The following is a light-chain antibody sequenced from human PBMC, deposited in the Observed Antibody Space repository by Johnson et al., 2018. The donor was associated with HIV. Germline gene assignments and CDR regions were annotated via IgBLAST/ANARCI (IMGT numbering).Light chain of an antibody. V-gene: IGLV1-51*01. CDR3: GTWDSSLNASYV. J-gene: IGLJ1*01. CDR1: SSNIGNNY. Sequence: QSVLTQPPSVSAAPGQKVTISCSGSSSNIGNNYVSWYQQLPGTAPKLLIYDNNKRPSGIPDRFSGSKSGTSATLGITGLQTGDEADYYCGTWDSSLNASYVFGTGTKVTGL. CDR2: DNN.